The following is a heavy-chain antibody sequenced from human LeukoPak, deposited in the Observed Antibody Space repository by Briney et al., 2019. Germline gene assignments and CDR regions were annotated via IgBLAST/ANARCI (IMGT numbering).Heavy chain of an antibody. V-gene: IGHV3-30*02. CDR2: IRYDGSNK. D-gene: IGHD3-3*01. Sequence: GGSLRLSCAASGFTFSSYGMHWVRQAPGKGLEWVAFIRYDGSNKYYADSVKGRFTISRDNSKNTLYLQMNSLRAEDTAVYYCAKDFRFSDAFDIWGQGTMVTVSS. CDR1: GFTFSSYG. J-gene: IGHJ3*02. CDR3: AKDFRFSDAFDI.